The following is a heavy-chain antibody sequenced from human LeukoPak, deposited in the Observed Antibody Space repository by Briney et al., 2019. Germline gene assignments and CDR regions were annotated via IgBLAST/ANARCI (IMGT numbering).Heavy chain of an antibody. D-gene: IGHD6-6*01. CDR1: GGTFSSYA. Sequence: GASVKVSCKASGGTFSSYAISWVRQAPGQGLEWMGRIIPIFGTANYAQKFQGRVTITTDESTSTAYMELSRLRSEDTAVYYCAREEAAPQCFDYWGQGTLVTVSS. CDR2: IIPIFGTA. J-gene: IGHJ4*02. V-gene: IGHV1-69*05. CDR3: AREEAAPQCFDY.